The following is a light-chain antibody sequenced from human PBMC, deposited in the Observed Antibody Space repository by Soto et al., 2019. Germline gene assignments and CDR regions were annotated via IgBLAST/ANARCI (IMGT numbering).Light chain of an antibody. J-gene: IGLJ7*01. Sequence: QSVLTQPPSASGTPGQRVTVSCSGSISNIGSNTVNWYQQLPGTAPKLLMYSNNQRPSGVPDRFSGSKSGTSASLAISGRRSEDESHYYCATWDDSLNGVIFGGGTQLTVL. V-gene: IGLV1-44*01. CDR2: SNN. CDR3: ATWDDSLNGVI. CDR1: ISNIGSNT.